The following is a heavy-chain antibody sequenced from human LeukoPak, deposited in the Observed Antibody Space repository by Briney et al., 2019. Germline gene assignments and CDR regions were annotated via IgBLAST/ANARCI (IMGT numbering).Heavy chain of an antibody. CDR2: ISSSSSYI. J-gene: IGHJ5*02. Sequence: GGSLRLSCAAPGFTFSSYNINWVRQAPGKGLEWVSSISSSSSYIYYADSVKGRFTISRDNAKNSLYLQMNSLRAEDTAVYYCARDRSNIAASDGWFDPWGQGTLVTVSS. D-gene: IGHD6-13*01. V-gene: IGHV3-21*01. CDR1: GFTFSSYN. CDR3: ARDRSNIAASDGWFDP.